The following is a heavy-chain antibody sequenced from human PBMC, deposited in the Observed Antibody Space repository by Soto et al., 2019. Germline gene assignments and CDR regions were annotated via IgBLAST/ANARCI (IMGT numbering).Heavy chain of an antibody. J-gene: IGHJ4*02. V-gene: IGHV4-39*01. CDR2: IYYSGST. CDR1: GGSISSSSYY. D-gene: IGHD7-27*01. Sequence: SETLSLTCTVSGGSISSSSYYWGWIRQPPGKGLEWIGSIYYSGSTYYNPSLKSRVTISVDTSKNQFSLKLGSVTAADTAVYYCARGMGTYYFDYWGQGTLVTVSS. CDR3: ARGMGTYYFDY.